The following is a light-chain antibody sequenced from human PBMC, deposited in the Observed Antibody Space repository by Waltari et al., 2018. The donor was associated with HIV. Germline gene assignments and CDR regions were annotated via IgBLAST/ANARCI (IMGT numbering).Light chain of an antibody. CDR2: DVS. CDR1: SSDVGGYIY. Sequence: QSALTQPASVSGSPGQSITISCTGTSSDVGGYIYVSWYQQHPGKAPKLMIYDVSNRPSVFSNRFSGSKSGNTASLTISGLQAEDEADYYCSSYTSSSTYVFGTGTKVTVL. J-gene: IGLJ1*01. V-gene: IGLV2-14*03. CDR3: SSYTSSSTYV.